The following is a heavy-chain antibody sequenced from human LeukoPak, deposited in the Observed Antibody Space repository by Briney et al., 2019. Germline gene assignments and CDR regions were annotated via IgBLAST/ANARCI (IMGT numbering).Heavy chain of an antibody. V-gene: IGHV1-45*02. CDR1: GYTFTYRY. Sequence: EASVKVSCKASGYTFTYRYLHWVRQAPGQALEWMGWITPFNGNTNYAQKFQDRVTITRDGSMSTAYMELSSLRSEDTAMYYCARFSENSGYDSWGQGTLVTVSS. CDR2: ITPFNGNT. J-gene: IGHJ4*02. CDR3: ARFSENSGYDS. D-gene: IGHD5-12*01.